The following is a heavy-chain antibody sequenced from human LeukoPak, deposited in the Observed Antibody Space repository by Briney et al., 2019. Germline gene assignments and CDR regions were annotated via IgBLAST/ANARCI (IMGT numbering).Heavy chain of an antibody. CDR2: IYTSGST. V-gene: IGHV4-4*07. J-gene: IGHJ3*02. CDR3: ARDFYSGSYYDAFDI. CDR1: GGSISSYY. Sequence: SETLSLTCTVSGGSISSYYWSWIRQPAGKGLEWIGRIYTSGSTNYNPSLKSRVTMSVDTSENQFSLKLSSVTAADTAVYYCARDFYSGSYYDAFDIWGQGTMVTVSS. D-gene: IGHD1-26*01.